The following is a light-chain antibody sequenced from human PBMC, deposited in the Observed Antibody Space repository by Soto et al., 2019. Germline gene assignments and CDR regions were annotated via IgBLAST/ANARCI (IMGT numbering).Light chain of an antibody. CDR1: SSDVGAYNF. CDR2: NVY. V-gene: IGLV2-14*03. CDR3: SAYTVSRTYV. J-gene: IGLJ1*01. Sequence: QSALTQPASVSGSPGQSITISCTGTSSDVGAYNFVSWHQQHPGKAPKLMIYNVYDRPSGISYRFSGSKSGSTASLTISGLQGEDEADYCCSAYTVSRTYVFGTGTKVTVL.